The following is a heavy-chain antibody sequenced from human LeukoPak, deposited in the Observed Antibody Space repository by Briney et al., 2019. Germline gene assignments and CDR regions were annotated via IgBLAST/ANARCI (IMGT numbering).Heavy chain of an antibody. CDR2: IKTKAFGGTT. V-gene: IGHV3-15*01. Sequence: GGSLRLSCEVSGVTFNDAWMSWVRQAPGKGLEWVGRIKTKAFGGTTDYAAPVKGRFTISRDDSTNTLYLQMNSLRAEDTAVYYCAREGIAVAGLDYWGQGTLVTVSS. D-gene: IGHD6-19*01. J-gene: IGHJ4*02. CDR1: GVTFNDAW. CDR3: AREGIAVAGLDY.